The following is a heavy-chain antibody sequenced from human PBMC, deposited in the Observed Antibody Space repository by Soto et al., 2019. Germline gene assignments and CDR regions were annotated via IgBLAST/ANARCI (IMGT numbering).Heavy chain of an antibody. J-gene: IGHJ5*02. V-gene: IGHV4-59*01. CDR1: GDSISRNY. CDR3: AITGGAYGSNNWTDP. Sequence: QVQLQESGPGLVKPSETLSLTCTVSGDSISRNYWTWIRQSPGKGLEWIGHIYYSGSTKYNPSLQRRVITSIDTSKNQFPLRLPPVPAADTAPYYCAITGGAYGSNNWTDPWGQGALVPVSS. CDR2: IYYSGST. D-gene: IGHD4-17*01.